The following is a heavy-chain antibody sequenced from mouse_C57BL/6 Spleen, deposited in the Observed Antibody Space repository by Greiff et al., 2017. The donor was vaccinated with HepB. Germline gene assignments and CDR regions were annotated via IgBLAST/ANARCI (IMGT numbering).Heavy chain of an antibody. D-gene: IGHD2-14*01. CDR2: INPNNGGT. CDR1: GYTFTDYY. J-gene: IGHJ1*03. V-gene: IGHV1-26*01. CDR3: ARGDYRVYWYFDV. Sequence: EVQLQQSGPELVKPGASVKISCKASGYTFTDYYMNWVKQSHGKSLEWIGDINPNNGGTSYNQKFKGKATLTVDKSSSTAYMELRSLTSEDSAVEYCARGDYRVYWYFDVWGTGTTVTVSS.